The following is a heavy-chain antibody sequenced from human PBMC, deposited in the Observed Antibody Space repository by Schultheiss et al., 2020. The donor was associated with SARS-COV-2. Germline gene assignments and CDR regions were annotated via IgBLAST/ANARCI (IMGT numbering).Heavy chain of an antibody. CDR2: ISSNGGST. Sequence: GGSLRLSCAASGFTFSSYAMSWVRQAPGKGLEYVSAISSNGGSTYYADSVKGRFTISRDNSKNTLYLQMNSLRAEDTAVYYCARDQYSSSSFDYWGQGTLVTVSS. CDR1: GFTFSSYA. V-gene: IGHV3-64*04. CDR3: ARDQYSSSSFDY. J-gene: IGHJ4*02. D-gene: IGHD6-6*01.